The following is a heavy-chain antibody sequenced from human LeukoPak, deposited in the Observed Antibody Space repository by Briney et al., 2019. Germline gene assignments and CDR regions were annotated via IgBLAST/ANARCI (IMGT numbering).Heavy chain of an antibody. J-gene: IGHJ4*02. V-gene: IGHV4-59*01. D-gene: IGHD6-13*01. CDR1: GGSISSYS. Sequence: SETLSLTCTVSGGSISSYSWSWIRQPPGKGLEWIGYIYYSGSTNYNPSLKSRVTISVDTSKNQFSLKLSSVTAADSAVYYCARTYSSSWQIHFDYWGQGTLVTVSS. CDR3: ARTYSSSWQIHFDY. CDR2: IYYSGST.